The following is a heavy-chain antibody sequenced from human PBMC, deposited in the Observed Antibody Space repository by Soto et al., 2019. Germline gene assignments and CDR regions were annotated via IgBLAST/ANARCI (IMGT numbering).Heavy chain of an antibody. CDR3: ARARRLPYYYYGMDV. CDR2: INHSGST. CDR1: GGSFSGYY. J-gene: IGHJ6*02. V-gene: IGHV4-34*01. Sequence: PSETLSLTCAVYGGSFSGYYWSWIRQPPGKGLEWIGEINHSGSTNYNPSLKSRVTISVDTSKNQFSLKLSSVTAADTAVYYCARARRLPYYYYGMDVWGQGATVTVSS.